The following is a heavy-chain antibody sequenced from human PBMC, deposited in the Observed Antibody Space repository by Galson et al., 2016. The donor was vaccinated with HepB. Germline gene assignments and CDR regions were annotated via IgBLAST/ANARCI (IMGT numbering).Heavy chain of an antibody. D-gene: IGHD4-11*01. CDR3: ARLGVKTTVARSRWFDP. Sequence: QSGAEVKKPGESLRISCKGSGYIFTTYWIIWVRQMPGKGLEWMGRIDPSDSFTNYSPSFQGHVTMSADKSIGTVYLQWSRLKASDTAIYYCARLGVKTTVARSRWFDPWGQGTLVTVSS. CDR2: IDPSDSFT. J-gene: IGHJ5*02. V-gene: IGHV5-10-1*01. CDR1: GYIFTTYW.